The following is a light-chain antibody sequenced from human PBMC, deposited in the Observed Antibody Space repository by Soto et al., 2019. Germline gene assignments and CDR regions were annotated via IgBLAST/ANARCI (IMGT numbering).Light chain of an antibody. J-gene: IGKJ1*01. Sequence: DFQMPQSPSTLSASLGDRFTITCLSIQNIRSRLAWFQQKPGKAPKLLIYDASSLESGVPQRFSGSGSGTEFTLTISSLQPDDFATYYCQQYNTYSPERTFGQGTKVDI. CDR3: QQYNTYSPERT. CDR2: DAS. V-gene: IGKV1-5*01. CDR1: QNIRSR.